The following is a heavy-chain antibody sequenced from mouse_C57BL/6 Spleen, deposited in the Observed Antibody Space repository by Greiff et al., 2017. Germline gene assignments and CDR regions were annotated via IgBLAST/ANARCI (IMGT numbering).Heavy chain of an antibody. CDR1: GFTFSDYY. CDR2: ISNGGGST. CDR3: ARLDYYSNNRGGAMDY. Sequence: EVQLVESGGGLVQPGGSLKLSCAASGFTFSDYYMYWVRQTPEKRLEWVAYISNGGGSTYYPDTVKGRFTISRDNAKNTLYLQMSRLKSEDTTMYYCARLDYYSNNRGGAMDYWGQGTSVTVSS. D-gene: IGHD2-5*01. J-gene: IGHJ4*01. V-gene: IGHV5-12*01.